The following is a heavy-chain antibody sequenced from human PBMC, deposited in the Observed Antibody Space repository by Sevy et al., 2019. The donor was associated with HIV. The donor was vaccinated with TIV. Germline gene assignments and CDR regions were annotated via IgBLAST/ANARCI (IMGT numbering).Heavy chain of an antibody. CDR3: ARTGSYGFLEWLLSSYYFDY. V-gene: IGHV3-21*01. D-gene: IGHD3-3*01. CDR1: GFTFSSYS. J-gene: IGHJ4*02. CDR2: ISSSSSYI. Sequence: GGSLRLSCAASGFTFSSYSMNWVRQAPGKGLEWVSPISSSSSYIYYADSVKGRFTISRDNAKNSLYLQMNSLRAEDTAVYYCARTGSYGFLEWLLSSYYFDYWGQGTLVTVSS.